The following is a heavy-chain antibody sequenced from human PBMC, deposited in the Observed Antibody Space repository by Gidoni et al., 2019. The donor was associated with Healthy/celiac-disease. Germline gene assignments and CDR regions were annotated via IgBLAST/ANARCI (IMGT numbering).Heavy chain of an antibody. V-gene: IGHV4-4*02. CDR3: ARNIAAAGPYYYGMDV. Sequence: QVQLQESGPGLVKPSGTLSLTCAVPGGSISSSNWWSWVHQPPGKGLEWIGEIYHSGSTNYNPSLKSRVTISVDKSKNQFSLKLSSVTAADTAVYYCARNIAAAGPYYYGMDVWGQGTTVTVSS. D-gene: IGHD6-13*01. CDR1: GGSISSSNW. CDR2: IYHSGST. J-gene: IGHJ6*02.